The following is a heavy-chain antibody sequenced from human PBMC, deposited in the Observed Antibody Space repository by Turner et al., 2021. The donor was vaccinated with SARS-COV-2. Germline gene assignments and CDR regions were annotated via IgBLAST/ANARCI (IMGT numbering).Heavy chain of an antibody. CDR2: IIPIFGTA. V-gene: IGHV1-69*01. Sequence: QVQLVQSGAEVKKPGSSVKVSCKASGGTFSSYAISWVRQAPGQGLEWMGGIIPIFGTANYAQKFQGRVTITADESTRTAYMELSSLRSKDTAVYYCARARGVDYYDSSGQRFDPWGQGTLVTVSS. D-gene: IGHD3-22*01. CDR1: GGTFSSYA. J-gene: IGHJ5*02. CDR3: ARARGVDYYDSSGQRFDP.